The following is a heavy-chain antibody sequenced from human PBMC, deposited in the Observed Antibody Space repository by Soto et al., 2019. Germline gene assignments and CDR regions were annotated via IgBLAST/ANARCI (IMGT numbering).Heavy chain of an antibody. CDR3: AKRQGIGAAAKNFDF. J-gene: IGHJ4*02. CDR1: GFTFSTYA. D-gene: IGHD6-13*01. V-gene: IGHV3-23*01. Sequence: GGSLRLSCAASGFTFSTYAMTWVRQAPGKGLEWVSGISGSAGSTFYADSVKGRFTISRDNSKNTLYLQMNSLRAEDSAVYFCAKRQGIGAAAKNFDFWGQGARVTGSS. CDR2: ISGSAGST.